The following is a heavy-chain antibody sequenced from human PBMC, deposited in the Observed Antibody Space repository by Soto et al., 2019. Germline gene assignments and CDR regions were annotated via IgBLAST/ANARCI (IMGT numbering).Heavy chain of an antibody. CDR3: AGNYYYDSSEGFDP. J-gene: IGHJ5*02. CDR2: ISAYNGNT. CDR1: GYTFTSYG. V-gene: IGHV1-18*01. Sequence: GASVTVSCQASGYTFTSYGISWVRQAPGQGLEWMGWISAYNGNTNYAQKLQGRVTMTTDTSTSTAYMELRSLRSDDTAVYYCAGNYYYDSSEGFDPWGQGTLVTVSS. D-gene: IGHD3-22*01.